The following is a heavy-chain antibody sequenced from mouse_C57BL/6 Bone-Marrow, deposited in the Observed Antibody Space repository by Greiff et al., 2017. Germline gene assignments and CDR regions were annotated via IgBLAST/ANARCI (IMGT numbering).Heavy chain of an antibody. V-gene: IGHV8-8*01. CDR2: SWWDDDK. Sequence: QVTLQVSGPGILQPSQTLSLTCSFSGFSLSTFGMGVVWIRQPSGKGLEWLAHSWWDDDKYYNQALKSRLTISKDTSNNLVFLKIAHVDAADTATYYWARISRDGDDVWGTGTTVTVTS. D-gene: IGHD1-2*01. CDR1: GFSLSTFGMG. CDR3: ARISRDGDDV. J-gene: IGHJ1*03.